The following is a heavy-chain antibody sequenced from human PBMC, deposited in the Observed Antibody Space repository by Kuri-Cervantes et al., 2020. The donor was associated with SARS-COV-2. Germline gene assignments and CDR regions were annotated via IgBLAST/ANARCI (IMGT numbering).Heavy chain of an antibody. J-gene: IGHJ6*03. V-gene: IGHV4-39*07. Sequence: SETLSLTCTVSGRSISSISYYWGWIRQSPGKGLEWIGEVNHRGSTNNNPSHKRRVTISVDTSSKQFSLNLSSVTAADTAVYYCARAYGCLRYIYYMDVWGRGTTVTVSS. CDR3: ARAYGCLRYIYYMDV. CDR2: VNHRGST. D-gene: IGHD3-16*01. CDR1: GRSISSISYY.